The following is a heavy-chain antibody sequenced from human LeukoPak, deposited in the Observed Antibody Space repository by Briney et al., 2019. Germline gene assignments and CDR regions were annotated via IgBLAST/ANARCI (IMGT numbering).Heavy chain of an antibody. J-gene: IGHJ4*02. CDR3: ARTSCSGGSCNDF. Sequence: SVKVSCKASGYTFTSYDINWVRQATGQGLEWMGWMNPNIGKTYYAQKFQGRVTITRNTSISTAYMELSSLRSEDTAVYYCARTSCSGGSCNDFWGQGTLVTVSS. CDR1: GYTFTSYD. CDR2: MNPNIGKT. D-gene: IGHD2-15*01. V-gene: IGHV1-8*03.